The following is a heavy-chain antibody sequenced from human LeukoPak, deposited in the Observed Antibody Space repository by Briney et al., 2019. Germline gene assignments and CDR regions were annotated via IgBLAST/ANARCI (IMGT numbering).Heavy chain of an antibody. CDR1: GFTFSSYA. Sequence: PVGSLRLSCAASGFTFSSYAMSWVRQAPGKGLEWVSAMSGSGCSTFYAESVKGRFTISRDNSKNTLYLRMNSLRAEDTAVYYCAKDQHIVVATATLYAFDIWGQGTMVTVSS. CDR3: AKDQHIVVATATLYAFDI. CDR2: MSGSGCST. V-gene: IGHV3-23*01. D-gene: IGHD2-21*02. J-gene: IGHJ3*02.